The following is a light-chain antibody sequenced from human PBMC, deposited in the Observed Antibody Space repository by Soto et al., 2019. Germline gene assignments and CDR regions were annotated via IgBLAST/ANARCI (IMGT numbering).Light chain of an antibody. CDR2: KAS. CDR1: QTISSW. V-gene: IGKV1-5*03. J-gene: IGKJ5*01. CDR3: QQSYNSPPIT. Sequence: DIQMTQSPSTLSGSVGDRVTMTCRASQTISSWLALYQQKPGKAPKLLIYKASSLESGVPSRFRGSGYGTDFALTITSLQPEDFATYYCQQSYNSPPITFGQGTRLEIK.